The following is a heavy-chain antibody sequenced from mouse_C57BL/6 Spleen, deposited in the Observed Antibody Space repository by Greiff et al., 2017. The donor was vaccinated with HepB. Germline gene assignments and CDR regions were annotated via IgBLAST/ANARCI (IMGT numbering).Heavy chain of an antibody. Sequence: EVKVVESGGGLVKPGGSLKLSCAASGFTFSSYAMSWVRQTPEKRLEWVATISDGGSYTYYPDNVKGRFTISRDNAKNNLYLQMSHLKSEDTAMYYCATLGRGYFDDWGTGTTVTVSS. V-gene: IGHV5-4*03. J-gene: IGHJ1*03. CDR2: ISDGGSYT. CDR3: ATLGRGYFDD. D-gene: IGHD4-1*01. CDR1: GFTFSSYA.